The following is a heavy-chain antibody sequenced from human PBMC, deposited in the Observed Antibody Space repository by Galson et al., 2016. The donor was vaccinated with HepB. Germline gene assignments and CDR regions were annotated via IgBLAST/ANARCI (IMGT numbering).Heavy chain of an antibody. Sequence: LSLTCAVSGDSITTSYWSWIRQPPGEGLEWVGFVFHTGSTSYNPSLKRRASISMDTSKKEFSLTLTSMAAADTAVYFCARHGPHTGRYWFFDVWGRGSLVAVSS. D-gene: IGHD1-14*01. CDR3: ARHGPHTGRYWFFDV. J-gene: IGHJ2*01. V-gene: IGHV4-59*08. CDR2: VFHTGST. CDR1: GDSITTSY.